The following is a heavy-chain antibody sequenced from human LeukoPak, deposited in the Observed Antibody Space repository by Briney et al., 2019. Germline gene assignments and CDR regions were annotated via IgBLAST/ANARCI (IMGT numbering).Heavy chain of an antibody. J-gene: IGHJ2*01. CDR2: IIPILGII. CDR1: GGTFTNYA. D-gene: IGHD6-6*01. Sequence: SVKVSCKASGGTFTNYAINWVRQAPGQGLEWMGRIIPILGIINYAQKFQGRVTITADKSTSTAYMELSSLRSEDTAVYYCAGPLKSIAARYFDLWGRGTLVTVSS. V-gene: IGHV1-69*04. CDR3: AGPLKSIAARYFDL.